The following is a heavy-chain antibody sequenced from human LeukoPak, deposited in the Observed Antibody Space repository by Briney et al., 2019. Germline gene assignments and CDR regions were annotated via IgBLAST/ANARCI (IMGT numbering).Heavy chain of an antibody. CDR3: ARRPAGRAGFDL. D-gene: IGHD6-13*01. CDR1: GYGFSSYW. CDR2: IFPHDSDT. J-gene: IGHJ3*01. Sequence: GESLKISCQGSGYGFSSYWIGWVRQMPGKGLEWMGVIFPHDSDTTYSPSFQGQISFSADRSINTAYLQWHSLRASDTAIYYCARRPAGRAGFDLWGQGTLVIVSA. V-gene: IGHV5-51*01.